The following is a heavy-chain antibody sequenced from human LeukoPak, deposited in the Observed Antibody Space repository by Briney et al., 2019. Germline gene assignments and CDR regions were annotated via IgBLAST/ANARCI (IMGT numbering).Heavy chain of an antibody. V-gene: IGHV3-48*02. D-gene: IGHD3-22*01. CDR1: GSTVNKYS. Sequence: GGSLRLSCVASGSTVNKYSMYWVRQAPGKGLEWLSSIDPSGTTIHYADSVKGRFTISRDTANNSLFLQLNSLRDEDTAVYYCVTTEITVIAVDFWGQGTLVTVSS. CDR3: VTTEITVIAVDF. CDR2: IDPSGTTI. J-gene: IGHJ4*02.